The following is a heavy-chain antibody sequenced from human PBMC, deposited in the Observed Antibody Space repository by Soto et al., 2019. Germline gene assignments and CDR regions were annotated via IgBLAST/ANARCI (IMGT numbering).Heavy chain of an antibody. CDR2: VYYNGST. Sequence: QVQLQESGPGLVKPSDTLSLTCSVSGGSVSSHLYYWGWILQPPGNRLEWIANVYYNGSTDYNLSLKSRVTISLETSKDQFSLKLSSVTAADTAVYYCARVDYGEYPSFHPWREGTPVTVSS. CDR3: ARVDYGEYPSFHP. V-gene: IGHV4-61*01. J-gene: IGHJ5*02. D-gene: IGHD4-17*01. CDR1: GGSVSSHLYY.